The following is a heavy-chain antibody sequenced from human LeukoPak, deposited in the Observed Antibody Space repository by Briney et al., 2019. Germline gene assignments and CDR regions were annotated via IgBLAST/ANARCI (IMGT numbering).Heavy chain of an antibody. D-gene: IGHD3-22*01. J-gene: IGHJ4*02. CDR2: INHSGST. CDR1: GGSFSGYY. CDR3: ARGLRLLPY. V-gene: IGHV4-34*01. Sequence: SETLSLTCAVYGGSFSGYYWSWIRQPPGKGLEWIGEINHSGSTNYNPSLKSRVTISVDTSKNQFSLKQSSVTAADTAVYYCARGLRLLPYWGQGTLVTVSS.